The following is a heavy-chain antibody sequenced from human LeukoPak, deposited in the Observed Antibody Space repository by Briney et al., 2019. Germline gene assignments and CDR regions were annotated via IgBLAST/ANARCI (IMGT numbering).Heavy chain of an antibody. V-gene: IGHV4-39*01. CDR2: IYYSGST. CDR3: ASRNTAAAAPFDY. J-gene: IGHJ4*02. D-gene: IGHD6-13*01. Sequence: SETLSLTWTVSGGSIRSSGYCWGWIRQPQGKRLEWIGSIYYSGSTYYNPSLKSRVTISVDTSKNQFSPKLSSVTAADTAVYYCASRNTAAAAPFDYWGQGTLVTVSS. CDR1: GGSIRSSGYC.